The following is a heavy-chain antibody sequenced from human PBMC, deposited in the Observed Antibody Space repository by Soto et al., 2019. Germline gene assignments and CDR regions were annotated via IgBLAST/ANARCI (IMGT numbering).Heavy chain of an antibody. CDR1: GFTFSSYA. CDR2: ISGSGGST. D-gene: IGHD2-2*01. CDR3: AERVGIAVVPAANYYRGV. J-gene: IGHJ6*03. V-gene: IGHV3-23*01. Sequence: GGSLRLSCAASGFTFSSYAMSWVRQAPGKGLEWVSAISGSGGSTYYADSVKGRFTISRDNSKNTLYLQMNSLRAEDTAVYYCAERVGIAVVPAANYYRGVWSKETTITVSS.